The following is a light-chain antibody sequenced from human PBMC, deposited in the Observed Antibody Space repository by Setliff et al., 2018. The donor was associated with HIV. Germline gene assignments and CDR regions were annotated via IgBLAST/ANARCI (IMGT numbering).Light chain of an antibody. CDR2: DVS. CDR3: CSYAGSHTYV. CDR1: SSDVDAYDY. V-gene: IGLV2-11*01. Sequence: QSGLTQPRSMSGSPGQAVTISCTGTSSDVDAYDYVSWYQHHPGKDTKLLIYDVSERPSGVPDRFSGSKSGNTASLTISGLQAEDEADYYCCSYAGSHTYVFGTGTKVTVL. J-gene: IGLJ1*01.